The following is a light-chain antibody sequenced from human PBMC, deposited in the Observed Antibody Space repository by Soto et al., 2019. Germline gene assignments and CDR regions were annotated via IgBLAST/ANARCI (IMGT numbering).Light chain of an antibody. CDR2: DAS. CDR1: QSVSTF. V-gene: IGKV3-11*01. Sequence: EIVLTQSPATLSLSPGKRATLSCRAPQSVSTFLAWYQQKPGQAPRLLIYDASKRATGIPTRFSGSGSGTDFTLTISSLEPEDFAVYYCQQRINWPLTFGGGTKVEIK. J-gene: IGKJ4*01. CDR3: QQRINWPLT.